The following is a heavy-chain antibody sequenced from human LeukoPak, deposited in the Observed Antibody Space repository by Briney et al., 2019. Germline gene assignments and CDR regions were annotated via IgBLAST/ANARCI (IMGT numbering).Heavy chain of an antibody. CDR2: FDPEDGET. V-gene: IGHV1-24*01. D-gene: IGHD1-14*01. CDR1: GYTLTELS. CDR3: ARDFFSEVTYHGEIAYFDQ. Sequence: ASVKVSSKVSGYTLTELSMHWVRQAPGKGLEWMGGFDPEDGETIYAQKFQGRVTMTEDTSTDTAYMELSSLRSDDTAVYYCARDFFSEVTYHGEIAYFDQWGPGTLVSVSS. J-gene: IGHJ4*02.